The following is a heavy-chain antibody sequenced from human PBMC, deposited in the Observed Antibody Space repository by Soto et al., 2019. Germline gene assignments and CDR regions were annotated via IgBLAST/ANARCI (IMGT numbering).Heavy chain of an antibody. CDR2: ISYDGSNK. CDR1: GFSFSGYA. D-gene: IGHD3-3*01. CDR3: ARDQGIYDSNNWFDP. Sequence: GGSLRLSCAASGFSFSGYAMYWVRQAPGKGLEWVAAISYDGSNKYYADSVKGRFTISRDNSKNTLYLQMNSLRAEDTAVYYCARDQGIYDSNNWFDPWGQGTLVTVSS. V-gene: IGHV3-30-3*01. J-gene: IGHJ5*02.